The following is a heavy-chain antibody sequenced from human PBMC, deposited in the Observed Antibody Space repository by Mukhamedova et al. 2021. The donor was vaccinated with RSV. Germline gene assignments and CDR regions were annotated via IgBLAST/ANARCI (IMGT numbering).Heavy chain of an antibody. Sequence: HWVRQASGKGLEWVGRIRSKADGYATVYAASVQGRFTISRDDSNNTAYLQMNSLKTEDTALYYCTTRSLSDWFDPWGQGTLVTVSS. V-gene: IGHV3-73*01. CDR2: IRSKADGYAT. J-gene: IGHJ5*02. CDR3: TTRSLSDWFDP.